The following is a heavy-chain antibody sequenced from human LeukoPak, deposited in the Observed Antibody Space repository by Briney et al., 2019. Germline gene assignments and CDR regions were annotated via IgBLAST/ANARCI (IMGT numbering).Heavy chain of an antibody. V-gene: IGHV3-30*03. CDR1: GFTVSSKY. CDR3: ASPYYYDGSSYYHFFDH. Sequence: PGGSLRLSCAASGFTVSSKYMSWVRQAPGKGLEWVTVISYDGTTKYYADSVKGRFTTSRDNSRNTLYLQMNNLRTEDTAVYYCASPYYYDGSSYYHFFDHWGRGTLVTVSS. D-gene: IGHD3-22*01. J-gene: IGHJ4*02. CDR2: ISYDGTTK.